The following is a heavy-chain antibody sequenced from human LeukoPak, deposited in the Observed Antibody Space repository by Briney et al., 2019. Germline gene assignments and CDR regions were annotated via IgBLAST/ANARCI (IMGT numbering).Heavy chain of an antibody. Sequence: SETLSLTCTVSGGSISSGSYYWSWIRQPPGKGLEWIGSIYYSGNTYYNPSLKSRVTISVDKSKNQFSLKLTSVTAADTAVYYCARAYYSTSWYGAWGQGTLVTVSS. CDR1: GGSISSGSYY. D-gene: IGHD6-13*01. CDR3: ARAYYSTSWYGA. J-gene: IGHJ3*01. CDR2: IYYSGNT. V-gene: IGHV4-39*07.